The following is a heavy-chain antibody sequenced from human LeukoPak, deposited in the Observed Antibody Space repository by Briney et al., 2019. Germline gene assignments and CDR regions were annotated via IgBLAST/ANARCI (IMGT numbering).Heavy chain of an antibody. CDR3: ATGGNYYGSGSYYNQFDY. D-gene: IGHD3-10*01. J-gene: IGHJ4*02. CDR1: GGSISSYY. CDR2: IYYSGNT. Sequence: SQTLSLTCTVSGGSISSYYWSWIRQPPGKGLEWIGYIYYSGNTNYNPSLKSRVTISVDTSKNQFSLKLSSVTAADTAVYYCATGGNYYGSGSYYNQFDYWGQGTLVTVSS. V-gene: IGHV4-59*08.